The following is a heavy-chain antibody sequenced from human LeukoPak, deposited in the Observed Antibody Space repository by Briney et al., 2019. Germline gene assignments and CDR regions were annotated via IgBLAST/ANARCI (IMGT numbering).Heavy chain of an antibody. CDR1: GFTFSSYG. CDR3: ARAPASSSWYHLYFDY. V-gene: IGHV3-30*02. D-gene: IGHD6-13*01. J-gene: IGHJ4*02. CDR2: IRYDGSNK. Sequence: PGGSLRLSCAASGFTFSSYGMHWVRQAPGKGLEWVAFIRYDGSNKYYADSVKGRFTISRDNSKNTLYLQMNSLRAEDTAVYYCARAPASSSWYHLYFDYWGQGTLVTVSS.